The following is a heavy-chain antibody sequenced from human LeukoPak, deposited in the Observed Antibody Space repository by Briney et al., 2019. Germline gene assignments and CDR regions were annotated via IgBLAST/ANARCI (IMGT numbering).Heavy chain of an antibody. CDR2: ISWNSGSI. CDR3: AKGEAAGIAAAGKRFDP. Sequence: GGSLRLSCAASGFTFDDYAMHWVRQAPGKGLECGSGISWNSGSIGYADSVKGRFTISRDNAKNSLYLQMNSLRAEDTALYYCAKGEAAGIAAAGKRFDPWGQGTLVTVSS. V-gene: IGHV3-9*01. D-gene: IGHD6-13*01. J-gene: IGHJ5*02. CDR1: GFTFDDYA.